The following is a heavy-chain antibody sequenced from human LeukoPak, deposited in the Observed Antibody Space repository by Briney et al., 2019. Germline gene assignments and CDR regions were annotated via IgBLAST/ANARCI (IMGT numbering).Heavy chain of an antibody. CDR2: ISSSGSTI. D-gene: IGHD2-2*01. CDR3: ARESGDCSSTSCSNWFDP. V-gene: IGHV3-48*03. Sequence: PGGSLRLSCAAYGFTFSSFEMNWVRQAPGKGLEWVSYISSSGSTIYYADSVKGRFTISRDNAKNSLYLQMNSMRAEDTAVYYCARESGDCSSTSCSNWFDPWGQGTLVTVSS. CDR1: GFTFSSFE. J-gene: IGHJ5*02.